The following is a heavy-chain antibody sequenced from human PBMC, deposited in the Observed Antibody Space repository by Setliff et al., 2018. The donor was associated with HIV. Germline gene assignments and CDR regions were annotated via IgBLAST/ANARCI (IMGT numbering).Heavy chain of an antibody. Sequence: PSETLSLTCTVSGGSISYYYWNWIRQPPGKGLEWIGYIYYTGSTNYNPSLKSRLTISVDTSKNQFSLKLRSVTAADTAVYYCARDPPGYGDSNDYWGQGTLVTVPS. V-gene: IGHV4-59*01. CDR3: ARDPPGYGDSNDY. D-gene: IGHD4-17*01. CDR2: IYYTGST. CDR1: GGSISYYY. J-gene: IGHJ4*02.